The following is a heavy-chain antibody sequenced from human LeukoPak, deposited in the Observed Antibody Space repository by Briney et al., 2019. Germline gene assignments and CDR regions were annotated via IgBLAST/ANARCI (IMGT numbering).Heavy chain of an antibody. V-gene: IGHV4-34*01. CDR1: GGSFSGYY. CDR3: ARGRPQIYDFWSGYYCDAFDI. D-gene: IGHD3-3*01. Sequence: SETLSLTCAVYGGSFSGYYWSWIRQPPGKGLEWIGEINHSGSTNYNPSLKSRATISVDTSKNQFSLKLSSVTAADTAVYYCARGRPQIYDFWSGYYCDAFDIWGQGTMVTVSS. CDR2: INHSGST. J-gene: IGHJ3*02.